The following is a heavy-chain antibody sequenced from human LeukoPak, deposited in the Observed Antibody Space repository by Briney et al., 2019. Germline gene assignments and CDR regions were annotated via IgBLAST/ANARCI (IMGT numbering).Heavy chain of an antibody. Sequence: PSETLSLTCAVYGGSFSGYYWSWIRQPPGKGLEWIGEINHSGSTNYNPSLKSRVTISVDTSKNQFSLKLSSVTAADTAVYYCARGRLKFLGYCSSTSCYIAFDPWAREPWSPSPQ. J-gene: IGHJ5*02. V-gene: IGHV4-34*01. CDR1: GGSFSGYY. CDR2: INHSGST. D-gene: IGHD2-2*02. CDR3: ARGRLKFLGYCSSTSCYIAFDP.